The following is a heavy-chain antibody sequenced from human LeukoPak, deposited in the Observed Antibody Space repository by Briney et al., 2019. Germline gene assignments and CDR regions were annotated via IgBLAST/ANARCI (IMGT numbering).Heavy chain of an antibody. Sequence: GASVKVSCRTSGYTLTTRFMHWVRQAPGQGLEWMGWINPKNGGTNYAQKFQGRVSITTDASINTAYMELSRLRSDDTAVYYCTRDISGVRFDYWGQGTLVTVPS. CDR1: GYTLTTRF. V-gene: IGHV1-2*02. J-gene: IGHJ4*02. CDR3: TRDISGVRFDY. D-gene: IGHD3-10*01. CDR2: INPKNGGT.